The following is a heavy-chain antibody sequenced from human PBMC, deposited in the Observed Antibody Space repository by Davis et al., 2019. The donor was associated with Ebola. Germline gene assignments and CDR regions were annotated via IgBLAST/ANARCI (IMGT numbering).Heavy chain of an antibody. CDR3: ARDRSSSWAFDI. D-gene: IGHD6-13*01. CDR1: GGSISSGGYY. Sequence: SETLLTCAVSGGSISSGGYYWSWIRQHPGKGLEWIGYIYYSGSTYYNPSLKSRVTISVDTSKNQFSLKLSSVTAADTAVYYCARDRSSSWAFDIWGQGTMVTVSS. J-gene: IGHJ3*02. CDR2: IYYSGST. V-gene: IGHV4-31*11.